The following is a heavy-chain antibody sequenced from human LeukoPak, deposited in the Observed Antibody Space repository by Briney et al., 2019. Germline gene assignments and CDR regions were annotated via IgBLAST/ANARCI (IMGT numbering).Heavy chain of an antibody. J-gene: IGHJ4*02. V-gene: IGHV4-61*02. CDR2: IYTSGST. D-gene: IGHD3-22*01. CDR3: ARGSSGYYPYYFDY. Sequence: KSSETLSLTXTVSGGSISSGSYYWSWIRQPAGKGLEWIGRIYTSGSTNYNPSLKSRVTISVDTSKNQFSLKLSSVTAADTAVYYCARGSSGYYPYYFDYWGQGTLVIVSS. CDR1: GGSISSGSYY.